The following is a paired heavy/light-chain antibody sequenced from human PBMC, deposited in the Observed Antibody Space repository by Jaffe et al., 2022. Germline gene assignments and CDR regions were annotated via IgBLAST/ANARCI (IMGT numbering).Light chain of an antibody. V-gene: IGKV3-11*01. CDR1: QSVSSY. CDR3: QQRSNWPSIT. CDR2: DAS. Sequence: IVLTQSPATLSLSPGERATLSCRASQSVSSYLAWYQHKPGQAPRLLIYDASNRATDIPARFSGSGSGTDFTLTISSLEPEDFAVYYCQQRSNWPSITFGQGTRLEIK. J-gene: IGKJ5*01.
Heavy chain of an antibody. V-gene: IGHV3-53*02. CDR1: GFSVSNNY. Sequence: EVQLVETGGGLIQPGGSLRLSCAASGFSVSNNYMSWVRQAPGKGLEWVSVMYRGTSTYYTDSVKGRFTISRDTFKNMLYIQMNSLRAEDTAVYYCARVWAGPKYYYYMDVWGKGTTVTVSS. D-gene: IGHD6-19*01. CDR2: MYRGTST. CDR3: ARVWAGPKYYYYMDV. J-gene: IGHJ6*03.